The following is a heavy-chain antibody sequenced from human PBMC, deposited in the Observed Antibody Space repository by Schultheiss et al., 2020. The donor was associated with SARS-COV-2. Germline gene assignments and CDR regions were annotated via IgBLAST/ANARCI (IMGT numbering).Heavy chain of an antibody. Sequence: SETLSLTCTVSGGSISSYYWSWIRQPPGKGLEWIGEINHSGSTNYNPSLKSRVTISVDTSKNQFSLKLSSVTAADTAVYYCARFSGGGYGDYTFDYWGQGTLVTVSS. D-gene: IGHD4-17*01. CDR2: INHSGST. V-gene: IGHV4-59*08. J-gene: IGHJ4*02. CDR3: ARFSGGGYGDYTFDY. CDR1: GGSISSYY.